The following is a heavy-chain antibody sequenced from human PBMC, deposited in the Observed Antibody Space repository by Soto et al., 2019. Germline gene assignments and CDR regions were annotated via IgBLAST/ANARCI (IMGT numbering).Heavy chain of an antibody. V-gene: IGHV1-46*01. D-gene: IGHD2-2*01. CDR3: ARPQIASHSYYGMAV. CDR2: INPSGTTT. Sequence: QVQLVQSGAEVKKPGASVKVSCKASGYTFTSYYMHWVRQAPGQGLEWMGIINPSGTTTDYAQKFQGRVTMTRDTSTSTYYMELRSLISDDTAVYYCARPQIASHSYYGMAVWGQGTTVTVSS. J-gene: IGHJ6*02. CDR1: GYTFTSYY.